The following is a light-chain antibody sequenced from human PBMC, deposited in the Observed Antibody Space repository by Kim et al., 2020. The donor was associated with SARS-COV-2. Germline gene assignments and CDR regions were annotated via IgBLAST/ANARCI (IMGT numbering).Light chain of an antibody. J-gene: IGLJ3*02. CDR1: SSNLGINY. CDR2: RNN. Sequence: GQTFTISCPGSSSNLGINYVFWYPHLPGTAPKLLIYRNNQRPSGVPGLVSGSKSGTSASLAISWLRSEDEANYDCAARDDRMTGLVFGGGTQLTVL. CDR3: AARDDRMTGLV. V-gene: IGLV1-47*01.